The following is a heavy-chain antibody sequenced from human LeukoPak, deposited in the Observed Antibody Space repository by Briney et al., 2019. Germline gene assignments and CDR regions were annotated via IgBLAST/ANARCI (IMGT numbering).Heavy chain of an antibody. D-gene: IGHD3-3*01. Sequence: GGSLRLSCAASGFTFSSYAMSWVRQAPGKGLEWVSAISGSGGSTYYADSVKGRFTISRDNSKNTLYLQMNSLRAEDTAVYYCAKENPYDLWSGYSYYFDYWGQGTLVTVSS. CDR1: GFTFSSYA. CDR2: ISGSGGST. CDR3: AKENPYDLWSGYSYYFDY. V-gene: IGHV3-23*01. J-gene: IGHJ4*02.